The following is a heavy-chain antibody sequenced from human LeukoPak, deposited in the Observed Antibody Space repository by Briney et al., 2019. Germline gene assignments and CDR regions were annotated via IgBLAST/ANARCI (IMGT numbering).Heavy chain of an antibody. D-gene: IGHD2-8*02. J-gene: IGHJ4*02. Sequence: SVKVSCKAPGGTFSSYAISWVRQAPGQGLEWMGGIIPIFGTANYAQKFQGRVTITADKSTSTAYMELSSLRSEDTAVYYCARAFDRSNSPTGFDYWGQGTLVTVSS. V-gene: IGHV1-69*06. CDR2: IIPIFGTA. CDR3: ARAFDRSNSPTGFDY. CDR1: GGTFSSYA.